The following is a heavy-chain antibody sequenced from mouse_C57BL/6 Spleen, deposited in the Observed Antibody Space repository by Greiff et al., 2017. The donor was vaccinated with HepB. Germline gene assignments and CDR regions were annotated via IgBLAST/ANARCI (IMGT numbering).Heavy chain of an antibody. CDR2: IDPSDSYT. V-gene: IGHV1-69*01. CDR1: GYTFTSYW. D-gene: IGHD1-1*01. J-gene: IGHJ4*01. CDR3: ARSTTVVGMDY. Sequence: QVQLKQPGAELVMPGASVKLSCKASGYTFTSYWMHWVKQRPGQGLEWIGEIDPSDSYTNYNQKFKGKSTLTVDKSSSTAYMQLSSLTSEDSAVYYCARSTTVVGMDYWGQGTSVTVSS.